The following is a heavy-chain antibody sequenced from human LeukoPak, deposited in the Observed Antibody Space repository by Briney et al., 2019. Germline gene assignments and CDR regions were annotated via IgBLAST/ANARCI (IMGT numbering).Heavy chain of an antibody. CDR2: IYYSGST. J-gene: IGHJ6*03. CDR1: GGSISSYY. CDR3: ARAYTYYYDSSGSDYYYYYMDV. V-gene: IGHV4-59*01. Sequence: SETLSLTCTVSGGSISSYYWSWIRQPPGKGLEWLGYIYYSGSTNYNPSLKSRVTISVDTSKNQFSLKLSSVTAADTAVYYCARAYTYYYDSSGSDYYYYYMDVWGKGTTVTISS. D-gene: IGHD3-22*01.